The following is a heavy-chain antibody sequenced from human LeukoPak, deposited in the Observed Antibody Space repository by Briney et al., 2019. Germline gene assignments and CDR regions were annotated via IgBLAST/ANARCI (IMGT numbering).Heavy chain of an antibody. J-gene: IGHJ4*02. CDR3: AHSSRSPTCGNSMCYYFDY. V-gene: IGHV2-5*02. D-gene: IGHD3-3*02. Sequence: SGPTLVNPTQTLTLTCTFSGFSLSTSGVGVGWIRQPPGKPLEYLAIIYWDGDKRYKPSLEGRLTITKDTSRNQVVLTMTNMDPVDTATYFCAHSSRSPTCGNSMCYYFDYWGQGTLVTVSS. CDR1: GFSLSTSGVG. CDR2: IYWDGDK.